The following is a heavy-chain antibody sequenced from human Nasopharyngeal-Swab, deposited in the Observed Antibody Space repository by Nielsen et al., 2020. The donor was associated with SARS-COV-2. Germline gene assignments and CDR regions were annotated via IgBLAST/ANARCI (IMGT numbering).Heavy chain of an antibody. Sequence: GGSLRLSCAASGFNFSSYGMHWVRQAPGKGLEWVAVISYDGSNKYYADSVKGRFTISRDNSKNTLYLQMNSLRAEDTAVYYCANSDFWSGYYKPHYYYYGMDVWGQGTTVTVSS. CDR1: GFNFSSYG. CDR2: ISYDGSNK. V-gene: IGHV3-30*18. D-gene: IGHD3-3*01. CDR3: ANSDFWSGYYKPHYYYYGMDV. J-gene: IGHJ6*02.